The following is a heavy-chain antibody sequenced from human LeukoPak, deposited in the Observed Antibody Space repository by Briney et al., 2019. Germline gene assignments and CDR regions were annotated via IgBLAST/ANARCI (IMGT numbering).Heavy chain of an antibody. CDR1: GYTFTGYY. D-gene: IGHD5-18*01. CDR3: ASRPGYSYGYNYFDY. Sequence: ASVKVSCKASGYTFTGYYMHWVRQAPGQGLEWMGIINPSGGSTSYAQKFQGRVTMTRDMSTSTVYMELSSLRSEDTAVYYCASRPGYSYGYNYFDYWGQGTLVTVSS. V-gene: IGHV1-46*01. J-gene: IGHJ4*02. CDR2: INPSGGST.